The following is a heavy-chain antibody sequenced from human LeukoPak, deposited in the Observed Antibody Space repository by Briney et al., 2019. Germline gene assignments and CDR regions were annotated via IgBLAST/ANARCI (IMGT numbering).Heavy chain of an antibody. V-gene: IGHV3-53*01. J-gene: IGHJ6*03. CDR2: IYSGGST. CDR3: ARAPTLNYYYYYMDV. Sequence: GGSLRLSCAASGFTVSSNYMSWVRQAPGKGLEWVSVIYSGGSTYYADSVKGRFTISRDNSKNTLYLQMNSLRAEDTAVHYCARAPTLNYYYYYMDVWGKGTTVSVSS. CDR1: GFTVSSNY.